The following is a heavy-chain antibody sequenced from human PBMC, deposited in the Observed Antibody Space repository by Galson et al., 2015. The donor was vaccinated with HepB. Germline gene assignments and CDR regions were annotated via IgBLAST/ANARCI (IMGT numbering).Heavy chain of an antibody. Sequence: SVKVSCKASGGTFSSYAISWVRQAPGQGLEWMGRIIPILGTANYAQKFQGRVTITADKSTSTAYMELSSLRAEDTAVYYCARDSRMEPLGCSPGDFDYWGQGTLVTVSS. D-gene: IGHD4/OR15-4a*01. J-gene: IGHJ4*02. CDR2: IIPILGTA. CDR1: GGTFSSYA. CDR3: ARDSRMEPLGCSPGDFDY. V-gene: IGHV1-69*04.